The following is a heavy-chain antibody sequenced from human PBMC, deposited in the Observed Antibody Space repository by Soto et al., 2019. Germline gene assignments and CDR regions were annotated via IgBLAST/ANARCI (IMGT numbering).Heavy chain of an antibody. V-gene: IGHV2-5*02. CDR2: IYWDDDK. Sequence: QITLKESGPTLVKPTQTLTLTCTFSGFSLSSTRMAVGWIRQPPGKALEWLALIYWDDDKRYSPFLKSRLTITKDTSKNQVVLTMSNMDPVDTARYHCAHIVLAGLGYYFDYWGQGTLVTVSS. CDR1: GFSLSSTRMA. D-gene: IGHD6-19*01. CDR3: AHIVLAGLGYYFDY. J-gene: IGHJ4*02.